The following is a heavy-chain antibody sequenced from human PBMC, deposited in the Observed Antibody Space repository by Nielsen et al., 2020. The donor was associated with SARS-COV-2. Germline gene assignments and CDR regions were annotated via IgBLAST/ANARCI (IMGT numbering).Heavy chain of an antibody. D-gene: IGHD3-10*01. CDR3: ARTVTMVRDNWFDP. CDR1: GGSISSYY. J-gene: IGHJ5*02. CDR2: IYYSGST. V-gene: IGHV4-59*01. Sequence: SETLSLTCTVSGGSISSYYWSWIRQPPGKGLEWIGYIYYSGSTNYNPSLKSRVTISVDTSKNQFSLKLSSVTAADTAVYYCARTVTMVRDNWFDPWGQGTPVTVSS.